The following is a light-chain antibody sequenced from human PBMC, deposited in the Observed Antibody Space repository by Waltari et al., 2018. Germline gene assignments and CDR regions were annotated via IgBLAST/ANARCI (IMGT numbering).Light chain of an antibody. CDR2: KDS. CDR1: TMPRQP. CDR3: QSADSDGTFV. Sequence: SSELTQQPSVSVSPGQTARITCTGDTMPRQPASWYQQKPGQAPVLVMYKDSERPSGIPDRFSGSSSGTTVTLTISGVQPEDEGDYYCQSADSDGTFVFVGGTTVSVL. J-gene: IGLJ1*01. V-gene: IGLV3-25*03.